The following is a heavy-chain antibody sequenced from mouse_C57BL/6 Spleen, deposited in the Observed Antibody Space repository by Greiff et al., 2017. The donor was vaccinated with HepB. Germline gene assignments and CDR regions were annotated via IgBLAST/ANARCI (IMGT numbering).Heavy chain of an antibody. CDR2: INPSTGGT. CDR1: GYSFTGYY. V-gene: IGHV1-42*01. J-gene: IGHJ2*01. D-gene: IGHD4-1*01. CDR3: ARRGNWPFDY. Sequence: VQLKESGPELVKPGASVKISCKASGYSFTGYYMNWVKQSPEKSLEWIGEINPSTGGTTYNQKFKAKATLTVDKSSSTAYMQLKSLTSEDSAVYYCARRGNWPFDYWGQGTTLTVSS.